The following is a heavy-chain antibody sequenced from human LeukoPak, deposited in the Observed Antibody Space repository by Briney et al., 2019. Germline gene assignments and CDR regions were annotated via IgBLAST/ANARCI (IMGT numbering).Heavy chain of an antibody. CDR1: GFTFSSYA. J-gene: IGHJ6*03. CDR3: AKGLYKFYYYVDV. D-gene: IGHD3-16*02. Sequence: TGGSLRLSCAASGFTFSSYAMSWVRQAPGKGLEWVSAISGSGGSTYYADSVKGRSTISRDNYKNTLYLRMNSLRAEDTAVYYCAKGLYKFYYYVDVWGKATTVTVSS. V-gene: IGHV3-23*01. CDR2: ISGSGGST.